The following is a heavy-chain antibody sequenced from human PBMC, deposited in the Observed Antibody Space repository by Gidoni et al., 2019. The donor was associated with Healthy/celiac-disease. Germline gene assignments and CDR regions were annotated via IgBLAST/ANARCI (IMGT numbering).Heavy chain of an antibody. CDR2: ISSSGGST. D-gene: IGHD2-2*02. J-gene: IGHJ4*02. CDR3: AKGHCSSTSCYKFDY. CDR1: GFTFSSYA. V-gene: IGHV3-23*01. Sequence: EVQLLDSGGGLVQPGGSLRLSCAASGFTFSSYAMSWVRQAPGKGLEWVSAISSSGGSTYYADSVKGRFTISRDNSKNTLYLQMNSLRAEDTAVYYCAKGHCSSTSCYKFDYWGQGTLVTVSS.